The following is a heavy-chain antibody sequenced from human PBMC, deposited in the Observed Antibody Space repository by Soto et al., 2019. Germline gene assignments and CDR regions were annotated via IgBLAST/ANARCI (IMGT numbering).Heavy chain of an antibody. CDR3: ARRLTTTVSALGY. Sequence: PGGSLRLSCTASGLTFTSYAIHWVRQAPGKGPEWVSVISEDGGNKYLAESVRGRFLISRDNSKNTVYLQMNSLRPEDTAVYFCARRLTTTVSALGYWGQGTLVTVSS. V-gene: IGHV3-30-3*01. CDR2: ISEDGGNK. J-gene: IGHJ4*02. CDR1: GLTFTSYA. D-gene: IGHD4-4*01.